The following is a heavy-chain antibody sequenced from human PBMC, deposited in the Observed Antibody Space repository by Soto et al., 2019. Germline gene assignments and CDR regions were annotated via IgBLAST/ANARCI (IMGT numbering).Heavy chain of an antibody. CDR2: IIPIFGTA. Sequence: SVKVSCKASGYTFTSYAMHWVRQAPGQGLEWMGGIIPIFGTANYAQKFQGRVTITADKSTSTAYMELSSLRSEDTAVYYCAAETFITMIGNWFDPWGQGTLVTVSS. CDR1: GYTFTSYA. V-gene: IGHV1-69*06. CDR3: AAETFITMIGNWFDP. J-gene: IGHJ5*02. D-gene: IGHD3-22*01.